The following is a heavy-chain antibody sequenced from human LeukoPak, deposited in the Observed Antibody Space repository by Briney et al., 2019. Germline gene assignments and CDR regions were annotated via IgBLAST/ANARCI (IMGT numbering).Heavy chain of an antibody. CDR1: GYTFTGYY. Sequence: GASVKVSCKASGYTFTGYYMHWVRQAPGQGLEWMGWINPNSGGTNYAQKFQGRVTMTRNTSISTAYMELSSLRSEDTAVYYCARLFMSDFWSGYPYYYYGMDVWGQGTTVTVSS. J-gene: IGHJ6*02. CDR3: ARLFMSDFWSGYPYYYYGMDV. V-gene: IGHV1-2*02. D-gene: IGHD3-3*01. CDR2: INPNSGGT.